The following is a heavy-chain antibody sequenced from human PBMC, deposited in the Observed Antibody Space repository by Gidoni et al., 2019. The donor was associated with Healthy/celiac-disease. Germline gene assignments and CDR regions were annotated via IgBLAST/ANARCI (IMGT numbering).Heavy chain of an antibody. J-gene: IGHJ4*02. CDR2: IRYDGSNK. CDR3: AKENNWNYFFDY. CDR1: GFTFSSYG. Sequence: QVQLVESGGGVVQPGGSLRLSCAASGFTFSSYGMHWVRQAPGKGLEWVAFIRYDGSNKYYADSVKGRFTISRDNSKNTLYLQMNSLRAEDTAVYYCAKENNWNYFFDYWGQGTLVTVSS. V-gene: IGHV3-30*02. D-gene: IGHD1-7*01.